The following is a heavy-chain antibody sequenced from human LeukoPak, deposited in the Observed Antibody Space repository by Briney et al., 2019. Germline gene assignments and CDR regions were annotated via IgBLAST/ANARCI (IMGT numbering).Heavy chain of an antibody. J-gene: IGHJ4*02. CDR2: IWYDGSNK. CDR3: AKPQAGSGWYLDIDY. D-gene: IGHD6-19*01. CDR1: GFTFSSYG. V-gene: IGHV3-33*06. Sequence: SGGSLRLSCAPSGFTFSSYGMHWVRPAPGKGLEWVAVIWYDGSNKYYADSVKGRFTISGDNSKNTLYLQMNSLRAEDTAVYYCAKPQAGSGWYLDIDYWGQGTLVTVSS.